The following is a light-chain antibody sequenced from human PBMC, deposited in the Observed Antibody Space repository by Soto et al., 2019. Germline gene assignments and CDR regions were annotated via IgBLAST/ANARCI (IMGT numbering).Light chain of an antibody. CDR1: SSDVGGYNY. J-gene: IGLJ2*01. Sequence: QSALTQPASVXXXXXXXXXXXCTGTSSDVGGYNYVSWYQQHPGKAPKLMIYDVSNRPSGVSNRFSGSKSGNTASLTISGLQAEDEADYYCSSYTSSSTVVFGGGTKVTVL. CDR3: SSYTSSSTVV. CDR2: DVS. V-gene: IGLV2-14*01.